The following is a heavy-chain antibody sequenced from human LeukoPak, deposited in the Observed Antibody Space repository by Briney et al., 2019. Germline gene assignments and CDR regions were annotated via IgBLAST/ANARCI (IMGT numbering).Heavy chain of an antibody. J-gene: IGHJ4*02. CDR3: ARTRVPAPNFDY. CDR1: GGSISSYY. V-gene: IGHV4-59*01. Sequence: SETLSLTCTVSGGSISSYYWSWIRQPPGKGLEWIGYMYYSWSTNYNPSLKSRVTISVDTSKNQFSLKLSSVTAADTAVYYCARTRVPAPNFDYWGQGTLVTVSS. D-gene: IGHD2-2*01. CDR2: MYYSWST.